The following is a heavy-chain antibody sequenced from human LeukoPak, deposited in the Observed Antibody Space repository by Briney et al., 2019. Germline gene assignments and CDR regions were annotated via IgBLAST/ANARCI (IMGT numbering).Heavy chain of an antibody. CDR2: INPSGGST. CDR1: GYTFTSYH. CDR3: ARGFTPGIAAAADY. Sequence: ASVKVSCKASGYTFTSYHMHWVRQAPGQGLEWMGIINPSGGSTSYAQKFQGRVTMTRDRSTRTVYMELSSLRFEDTAVYYCARGFTPGIAAAADYWDQGTLVTVSS. J-gene: IGHJ4*02. D-gene: IGHD6-13*01. V-gene: IGHV1-46*01.